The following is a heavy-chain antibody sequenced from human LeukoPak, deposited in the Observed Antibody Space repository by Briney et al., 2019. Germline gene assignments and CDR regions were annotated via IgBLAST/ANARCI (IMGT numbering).Heavy chain of an antibody. V-gene: IGHV3-21*01. CDR1: GFTFSSYN. J-gene: IGHJ4*02. D-gene: IGHD2-2*01. Sequence: GGSLRLSCAASGFTFSSYNMNWVRQAPGKGLEWVSAISGSGGSTYYADSVKGRFTISRDNAKNSLYLQMNSLRAEDTAVYYCARETDSTIFDYWGQGTLVTVSS. CDR3: ARETDSTIFDY. CDR2: ISGSGGST.